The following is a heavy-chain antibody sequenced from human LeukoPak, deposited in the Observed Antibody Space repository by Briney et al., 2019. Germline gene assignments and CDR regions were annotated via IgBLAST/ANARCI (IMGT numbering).Heavy chain of an antibody. CDR2: IYPGDSDT. CDR3: ASPQKYYYDSRGFDAFDL. D-gene: IGHD3-22*01. J-gene: IGHJ3*01. V-gene: IGHV5-51*04. CDR1: GYSFASYW. Sequence: GESLKISCKGSGYSFASYWIGWVRRMPGKGLEWMGIIYPGDSDTTYSPSFQGQVTISADKPISTAYLQWSSLKASDTAMYYCASPQKYYYDSRGFDAFDLWGQGTMVTVSS.